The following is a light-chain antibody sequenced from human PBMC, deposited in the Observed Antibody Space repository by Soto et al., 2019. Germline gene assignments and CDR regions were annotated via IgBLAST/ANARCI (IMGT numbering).Light chain of an antibody. V-gene: IGLV4-60*03. Sequence: QLVLTQSSSASASLGSSVKLTCTLSSGHSSYIIAWHQQQPGKAPRYLMKLEGSGSYNEGSGVPDRFSGSSSGADRYLTISNLQSEDEADYYCETWDSNTRVFGTGTKLTVL. J-gene: IGLJ1*01. CDR3: ETWDSNTRV. CDR2: LEGSGSY. CDR1: SGHSSYI.